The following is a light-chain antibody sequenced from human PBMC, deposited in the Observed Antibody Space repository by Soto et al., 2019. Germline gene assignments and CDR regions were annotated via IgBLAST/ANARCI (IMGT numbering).Light chain of an antibody. V-gene: IGLV2-14*01. Sequence: QSALTQPASVSGSPGQSITISCTGTSSDVGGYNYVSWYQQHPGKAPKLMIYEVSNRPSGVSNRVSGSKSGNTACLTISGLQAEDEADYYCSSYTSSSTLGVFGGGTKLTVL. CDR2: EVS. J-gene: IGLJ2*01. CDR1: SSDVGGYNY. CDR3: SSYTSSSTLGV.